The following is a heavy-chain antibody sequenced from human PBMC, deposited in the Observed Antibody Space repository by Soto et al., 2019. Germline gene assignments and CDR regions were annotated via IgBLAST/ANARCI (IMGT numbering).Heavy chain of an antibody. V-gene: IGHV1-69*12. J-gene: IGHJ6*02. CDR2: IIPIFGTI. D-gene: IGHD6-19*01. CDR3: AKGAVAGTPTSYYYYGMDV. Sequence: QVQLLQSGAEVKKPGSSVRVSCEASGGTFRTYSISWVRQAPGQGLEWMGEIIPIFGTINYAHKFQGRLTITADESTATVYMDLRSLRSDDTALYYCAKGAVAGTPTSYYYYGMDVWGQGTTVTVSS. CDR1: GGTFRTYS.